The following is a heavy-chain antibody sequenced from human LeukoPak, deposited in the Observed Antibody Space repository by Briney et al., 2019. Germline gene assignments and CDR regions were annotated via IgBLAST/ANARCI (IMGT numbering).Heavy chain of an antibody. Sequence: ASVKASCKASGGTFSSYAISWVRQAPGQGLEWMGGIIPIFGTANYAQKFQGRVTITTDESTSTAYMELSSLRSEDTAVYYCARAHVVTARSSGFDYWGQGTLVTVSS. J-gene: IGHJ4*02. V-gene: IGHV1-69*05. D-gene: IGHD2-21*02. CDR3: ARAHVVTARSSGFDY. CDR2: IIPIFGTA. CDR1: GGTFSSYA.